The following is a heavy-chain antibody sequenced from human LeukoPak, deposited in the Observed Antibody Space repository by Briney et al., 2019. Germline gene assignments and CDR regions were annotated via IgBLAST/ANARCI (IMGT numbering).Heavy chain of an antibody. CDR3: TRLTDYNILTGYYSDY. CDR1: GYSFSNYW. V-gene: IGHV5-10-1*01. CDR2: IDPSDSYT. J-gene: IGHJ4*02. Sequence: GESLKISCKGSGYSFSNYWISWVRQMPGKGLKCMGRIDPSDSYTKYSPSFQGHVTMSTDKSMTTAYLQWSSLKASDTAMYYCTRLTDYNILTGYYSDYWGQGTLVTVSS. D-gene: IGHD3-9*01.